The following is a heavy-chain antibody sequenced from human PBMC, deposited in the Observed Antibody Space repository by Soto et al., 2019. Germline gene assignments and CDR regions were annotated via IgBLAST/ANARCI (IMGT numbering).Heavy chain of an antibody. D-gene: IGHD3-16*01. J-gene: IGHJ5*02. CDR1: GFSFSSYW. V-gene: IGHV3-7*03. CDR3: AGEGVRNGAYNGWLDP. Sequence: DVQLVESGGDLVQPGGSLRLSCAASGFSFSSYWMTWVRQAPGKGLAWVANIKQDGREKYYVASVKGRFTISRDNGKNLLFLQMDSLTPDDTAVYYCAGEGVRNGAYNGWLDPWGQGTLVTVSS. CDR2: IKQDGREK.